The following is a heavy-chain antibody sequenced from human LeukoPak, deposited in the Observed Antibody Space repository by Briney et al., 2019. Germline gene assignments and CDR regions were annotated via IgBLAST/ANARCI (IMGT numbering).Heavy chain of an antibody. Sequence: SETLSLTCTVSGDSINNYYWNWIRQPPGKGLEWIGYIYFHGSSNYNPSLKSRVTILVDPSKNQFSLSLNSVTAADTAVYYCARGTYYDFWSGEGLFDFWGQGTLVTVSS. CDR3: ARGTYYDFWSGEGLFDF. CDR1: GDSINNYY. J-gene: IGHJ4*02. CDR2: IYFHGSS. V-gene: IGHV4-59*01. D-gene: IGHD3-3*01.